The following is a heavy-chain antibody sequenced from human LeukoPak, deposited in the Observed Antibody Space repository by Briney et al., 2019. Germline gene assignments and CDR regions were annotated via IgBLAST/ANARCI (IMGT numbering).Heavy chain of an antibody. Sequence: PSETLSLTCTISGGSSSSYYWSWIRQPPGKGLEWIGYIHYSGSTNYNPSLKSRATIPLDTSKNQVSLKLTSVTAADTAVYYCARLASGSYPDYFDSWGQGTLVTVSS. CDR3: ARLASGSYPDYFDS. V-gene: IGHV4-59*08. CDR2: IHYSGST. J-gene: IGHJ4*02. D-gene: IGHD1-26*01. CDR1: GGSSSSYY.